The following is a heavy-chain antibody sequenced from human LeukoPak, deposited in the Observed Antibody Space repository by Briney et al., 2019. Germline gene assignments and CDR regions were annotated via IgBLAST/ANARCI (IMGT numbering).Heavy chain of an antibody. V-gene: IGHV1-2*02. J-gene: IGHJ4*02. D-gene: IGHD3-10*01. Sequence: ASVKVSCKASGYTFTGYYMHWVRQAPGQGLEWMGWINPNSGGTNYAQKFQGRVTMTRDTSISTGYMELSRLRSDDTAVYYCARGYGSGSYHKYWGQGTLVTVSS. CDR3: ARGYGSGSYHKY. CDR2: INPNSGGT. CDR1: GYTFTGYY.